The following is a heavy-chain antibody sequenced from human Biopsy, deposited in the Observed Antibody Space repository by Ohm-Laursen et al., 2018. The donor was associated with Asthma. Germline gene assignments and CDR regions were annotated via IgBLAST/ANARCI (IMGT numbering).Heavy chain of an antibody. V-gene: IGHV1-69*01. CDR3: ARCQVGYSSGWSLLLKKIYYSGMDV. J-gene: IGHJ6*02. CDR2: IMTVFGTT. D-gene: IGHD6-19*01. Sequence: SSVTVSCNAPGGTFSNFAISWVRQAPGQGLEWLGGIMTVFGTTNYAQKFQGRVTITADESTSTAYMEVTSLRSEDMAIYYCARCQVGYSSGWSLLLKKIYYSGMDVWGQGTAVTVSS. CDR1: GGTFSNFA.